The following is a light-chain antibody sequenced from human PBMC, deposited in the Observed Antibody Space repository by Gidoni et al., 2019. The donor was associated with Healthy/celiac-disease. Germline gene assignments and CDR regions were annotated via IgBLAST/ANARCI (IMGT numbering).Light chain of an antibody. V-gene: IGLV1-47*01. CDR3: AAWDDSLSGVV. CDR2: RNN. CDR1: SSNIGSNY. J-gene: IGLJ2*01. Sequence: QSVLTQPPSASGTPGQRVTISCSGSSSNIGSNYVYRYQQLPGTAPKRLIYRNNQRPSGVPDRFSGSKSGTSAALAISGLRSEDEADYYCAAWDDSLSGVVFGGGTKLTVL.